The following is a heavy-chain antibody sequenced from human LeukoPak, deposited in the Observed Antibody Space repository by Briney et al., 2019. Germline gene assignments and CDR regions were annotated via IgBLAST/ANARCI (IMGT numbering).Heavy chain of an antibody. CDR3: ATSGGATTWVYYYYMDV. J-gene: IGHJ6*03. D-gene: IGHD1-26*01. CDR2: INPNSGGT. CDR1: GYIFTGYY. V-gene: IGHV1-2*02. Sequence: ASVKVSCKASGYIFTGYYIHWVRQAPGQGLEWMGWINPNSGGTNYAQKFQGRVTMTRDTSISTAYMELSSLRSEDTAVYYCATSGGATTWVYYYYMDVWGKGTTVTVSS.